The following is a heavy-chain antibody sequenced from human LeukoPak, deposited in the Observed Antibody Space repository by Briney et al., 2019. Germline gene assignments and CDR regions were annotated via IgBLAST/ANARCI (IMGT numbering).Heavy chain of an antibody. V-gene: IGHV3-23*01. CDR2: ISGSGGST. CDR1: GFTFSSYA. Sequence: TGGSLRLSCAASGFTFSSYAMSWVRQAPGKGLEWVSAISGSGGSTYYADSVKGRFTISRDNSKNTLYLQMNSLGPEDTAVYFCARDPYSGSYRSYYYYYMDVWGKGTTVTVSS. J-gene: IGHJ6*03. CDR3: ARDPYSGSYRSYYYYYMDV. D-gene: IGHD1-26*01.